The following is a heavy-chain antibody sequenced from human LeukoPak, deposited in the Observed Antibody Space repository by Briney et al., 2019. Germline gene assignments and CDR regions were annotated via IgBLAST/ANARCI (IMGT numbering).Heavy chain of an antibody. D-gene: IGHD3-10*01. V-gene: IGHV3-48*03. J-gene: IGHJ4*02. Sequence: GGSLRLSCAASGFTFSSYEMNWVRRAPGKGLEGVSYISSSGSTIYYADSVKGRFTISRDNAKNSLYLQMNSLRAEDTAVYYCARGGLRAYYYGSGSYFDYWGQGTLVTVSS. CDR3: ARGGLRAYYYGSGSYFDY. CDR1: GFTFSSYE. CDR2: ISSSGSTI.